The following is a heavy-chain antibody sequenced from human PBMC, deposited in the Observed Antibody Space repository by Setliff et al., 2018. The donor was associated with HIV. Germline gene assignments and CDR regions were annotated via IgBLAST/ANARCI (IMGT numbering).Heavy chain of an antibody. J-gene: IGHJ3*01. Sequence: GESLKISCKASGYTFTNYWTAWVRQMPGKGLEWMGIIHPRDFDIKYSQSFQGQVTISADKSLSTAYLQWNSLKASDTALYYCARLDSSGYYRSFDVWGQGTMVIVSS. V-gene: IGHV5-51*01. CDR3: ARLDSSGYYRSFDV. CDR2: IHPRDFDI. CDR1: GYTFTNYW. D-gene: IGHD3-22*01.